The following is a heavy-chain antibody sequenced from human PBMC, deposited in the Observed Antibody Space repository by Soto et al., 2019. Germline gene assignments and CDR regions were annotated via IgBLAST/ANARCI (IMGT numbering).Heavy chain of an antibody. D-gene: IGHD3-10*01. V-gene: IGHV3-15*01. CDR2: IKSKTDGGTT. Sequence: PGGSLRLSCAASGFTFSNAWMSWVRQAPGKGLEWVGRIKSKTDGGTTDYAAPVKGRFTISRDDSKNTLYLQMNSLKTEDTAVYYCTTAPYGSGSYYNVPSSYYYYYYMDVWGKGTTVTVSS. CDR1: GFTFSNAW. CDR3: TTAPYGSGSYYNVPSSYYYYYYMDV. J-gene: IGHJ6*03.